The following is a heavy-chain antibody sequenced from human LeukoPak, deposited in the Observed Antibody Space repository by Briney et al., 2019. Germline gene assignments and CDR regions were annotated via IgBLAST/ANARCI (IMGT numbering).Heavy chain of an antibody. J-gene: IGHJ4*02. V-gene: IGHV3-48*02. Sequence: TGGSLRLSCAVSGFTFSSYSLNWVRQAPGKGPEWVSHITSSGSTIYYADSVKGRFTISRDTAKNSLYLQMNSLRDEDTAVYYCARAGGSSSWYTDYRGQGILVTVSS. D-gene: IGHD6-13*01. CDR3: ARAGGSSSWYTDY. CDR1: GFTFSSYS. CDR2: ITSSGSTI.